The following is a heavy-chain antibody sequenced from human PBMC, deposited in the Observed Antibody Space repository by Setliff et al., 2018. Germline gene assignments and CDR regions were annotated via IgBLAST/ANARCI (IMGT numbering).Heavy chain of an antibody. CDR3: ARASRFGTTMWRGDYYMDV. CDR2: INTNTGNP. D-gene: IGHD3-10*01. CDR1: GYTLSKYY. V-gene: IGHV7-4-1*02. Sequence: GASVKVSCKASGYTLSKYYMHWVRQAPGQGLEWMGWINTNTGNPSYAQGFTGRFVFSLDTSVSTAYLQISSLKAEDTAIYYCARASRFGTTMWRGDYYMDVWGKGTTVIVSS. J-gene: IGHJ6*03.